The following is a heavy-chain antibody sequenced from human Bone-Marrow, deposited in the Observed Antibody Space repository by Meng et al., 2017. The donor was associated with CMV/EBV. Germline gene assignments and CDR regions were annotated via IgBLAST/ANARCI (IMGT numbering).Heavy chain of an antibody. CDR2: INPSGGST. CDR3: ASTSSGWYSLDY. J-gene: IGHJ4*02. Sequence: ASVKVSCKASGGTFSSYAISWVRQAPGQGLEWMGIINPSGGSTSYAQKFQGRVTMTRDTSTSTVYMELSSLRSEDTAVYYCASTSSGWYSLDYWGQGTLVTVSS. V-gene: IGHV1-46*01. CDR1: GGTFSSYA. D-gene: IGHD6-19*01.